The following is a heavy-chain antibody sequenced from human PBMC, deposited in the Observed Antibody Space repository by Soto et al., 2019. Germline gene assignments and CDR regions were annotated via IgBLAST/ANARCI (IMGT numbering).Heavy chain of an antibody. Sequence: GGSLRLSCAASGFTFSSYSMDWVRQAPGKGLEWVSYISSSSSTIYYADSVKGRFTISRDNAKNSLYLQMNSLRDEDTAVYYCARDADDILTGYYWAPFDYWGQGTLVTVSS. CDR2: ISSSSSTI. D-gene: IGHD3-9*01. J-gene: IGHJ4*02. V-gene: IGHV3-48*02. CDR3: ARDADDILTGYYWAPFDY. CDR1: GFTFSSYS.